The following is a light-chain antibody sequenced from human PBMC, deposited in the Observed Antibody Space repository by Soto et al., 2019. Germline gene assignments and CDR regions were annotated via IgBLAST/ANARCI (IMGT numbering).Light chain of an antibody. V-gene: IGKV3-11*01. CDR3: HQRQSWPRT. CDR2: QAS. Sequence: EIVLTQSPAPLSSFPGDRVTLSCRASQYINTWLAWYQHRPGQSPRLLIYQASLMAAGIPARFSASGSGTDFTLTISDVQPEDFALYYCHQRQSWPRTFGQGTKVDIK. J-gene: IGKJ1*01. CDR1: QYINTW.